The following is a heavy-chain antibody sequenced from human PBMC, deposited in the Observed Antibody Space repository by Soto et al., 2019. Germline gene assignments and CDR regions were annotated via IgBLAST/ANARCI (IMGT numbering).Heavy chain of an antibody. CDR2: IKSKTDGGTT. Sequence: PGGSLRLSCAASGFTFSNAWMNWVRQAPGKGLEWVGRIKSKTDGGTTDYAAPVKGRFTISRDDSKNTLYLQMNSLKTEDTAVYYCTTLLSSGYFIRDYWGQGTLVTVSS. CDR3: TTLLSSGYFIRDY. V-gene: IGHV3-15*07. D-gene: IGHD3-22*01. J-gene: IGHJ4*02. CDR1: GFTFSNAW.